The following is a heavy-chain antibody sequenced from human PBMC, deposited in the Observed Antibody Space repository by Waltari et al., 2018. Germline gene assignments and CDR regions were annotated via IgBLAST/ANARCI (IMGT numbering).Heavy chain of an antibody. J-gene: IGHJ3*02. Sequence: EVQLLESGGGLVQPGGSLRLSCAASGFTFSSYAMSWVSQAPGKGVEWVSVIYSGGSTYYADSVKGRFTISRDNSKNTLYLQMNSLRAEDTAVYYCAISRDGYNSDAFDIWGQGTMVTVSS. V-gene: IGHV3-23*03. CDR3: AISRDGYNSDAFDI. CDR1: GFTFSSYA. CDR2: IYSGGST. D-gene: IGHD5-12*01.